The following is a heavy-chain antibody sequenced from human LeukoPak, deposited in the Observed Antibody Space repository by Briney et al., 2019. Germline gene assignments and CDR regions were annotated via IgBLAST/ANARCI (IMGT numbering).Heavy chain of an antibody. CDR3: ARAQSVDAFDI. J-gene: IGHJ3*02. CDR2: IYTDGST. CDR1: GGSISSSY. Sequence: SETLSLTCTVSGGSISSSYWNWIRQPAGKGLEWIGRIYTDGSTNYNPSLKSRVTMSVDMSKNHFSLKLSSVTAADTAVYYCARAQSVDAFDIWGQGTMVTVSS. V-gene: IGHV4-4*07.